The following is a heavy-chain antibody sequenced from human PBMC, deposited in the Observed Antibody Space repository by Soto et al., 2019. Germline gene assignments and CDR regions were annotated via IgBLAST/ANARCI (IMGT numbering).Heavy chain of an antibody. V-gene: IGHV1-69*06. Sequence: QVQLVQSGAEVKKAGSSVKVSCEASGAFFRSDDISWVRQAPGQGLEWMGGILSTYQTASYAQKFQGRLTSTADKAMTTVYMELSSLRSQDTAVYYCAGRSGSYYPSYFDFWGQGTLVTVSS. CDR2: ILSTYQTA. D-gene: IGHD3-10*01. CDR1: GAFFRSDD. CDR3: AGRSGSYYPSYFDF. J-gene: IGHJ4*02.